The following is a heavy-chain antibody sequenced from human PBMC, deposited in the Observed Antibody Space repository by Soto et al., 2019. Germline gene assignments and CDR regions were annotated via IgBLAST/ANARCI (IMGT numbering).Heavy chain of an antibody. D-gene: IGHD5-18*01. Sequence: SETLSLTCAVYGGSFSGYYWSWIRQPPGKGLEWIGEINHSGSTNYNPSLKSRVTISVDTSKNQFSLKLSSVTAADTAVYYCASGGYSYGLDYWGQGTLVTVSS. V-gene: IGHV4-34*01. CDR3: ASGGYSYGLDY. CDR1: GGSFSGYY. J-gene: IGHJ4*02. CDR2: INHSGST.